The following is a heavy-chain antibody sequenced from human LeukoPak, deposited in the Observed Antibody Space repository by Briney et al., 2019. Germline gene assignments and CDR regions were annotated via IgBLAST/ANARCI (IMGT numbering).Heavy chain of an antibody. CDR1: GFAFGSEA. CDR2: ISPGGGTT. Sequence: PGGSLRLSCAVSGFAFGSEAMSWVRQSPARGLEWVASISPGGGTTYYADYVKGRFTISRDNSNNTLYVQMNSLRAEDTAVYYCARDQGSGYDSGGFDYWGQGTLVTVSS. J-gene: IGHJ4*02. CDR3: ARDQGSGYDSGGFDY. V-gene: IGHV3-23*01. D-gene: IGHD5-12*01.